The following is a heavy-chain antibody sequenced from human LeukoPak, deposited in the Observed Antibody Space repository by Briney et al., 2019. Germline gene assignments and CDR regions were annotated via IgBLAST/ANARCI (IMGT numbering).Heavy chain of an antibody. D-gene: IGHD2-2*01. CDR1: GLTFSRDW. Sequence: GGSLRLSCEASGLTFSRDWMGWVRQAPGKGLELVANIEGDGSGKNYLDSVKGRFTLSRDNAKNSLYLHMNTLRVEDTAAYYCARERPWTRSAFDSWGQGTLVTVSS. CDR3: ARERPWTRSAFDS. V-gene: IGHV3-7*01. J-gene: IGHJ4*02. CDR2: IEGDGSGK.